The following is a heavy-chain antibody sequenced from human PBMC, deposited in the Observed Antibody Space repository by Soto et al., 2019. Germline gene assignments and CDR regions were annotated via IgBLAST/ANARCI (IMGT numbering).Heavy chain of an antibody. V-gene: IGHV3-33*01. D-gene: IGHD6-19*01. Sequence: QVQLVESGGGVVQPGRSLRLSCAASGFTFSSYGMHWVRQAPGKGLEWVAVIWYDGSHKYYADSVKGRFTISRDNSKNTLYLQMNSLRAEETAVYYCARVLSGSLYSSGWYGYYYGMDVWGQGTTVTVSS. CDR1: GFTFSSYG. CDR3: ARVLSGSLYSSGWYGYYYGMDV. J-gene: IGHJ6*02. CDR2: IWYDGSHK.